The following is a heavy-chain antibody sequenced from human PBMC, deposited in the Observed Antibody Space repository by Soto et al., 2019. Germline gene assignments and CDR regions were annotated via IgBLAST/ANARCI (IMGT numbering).Heavy chain of an antibody. CDR3: ARQVYYDSSGYYPGAFDI. CDR2: IYYSGST. J-gene: IGHJ3*02. Sequence: SDTLSLTCTVSGGSISISSYYWGWIRQPPGKGLEWIGSIYYSGSTYYNPSLKSRVTISVDTSKNQFSLKLSSVTAADTAVYYCARQVYYDSSGYYPGAFDIWGQGTMVTVSS. V-gene: IGHV4-39*01. D-gene: IGHD3-22*01. CDR1: GGSISISSYY.